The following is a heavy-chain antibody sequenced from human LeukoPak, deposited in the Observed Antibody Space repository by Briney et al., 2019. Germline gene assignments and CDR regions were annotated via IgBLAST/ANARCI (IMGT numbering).Heavy chain of an antibody. CDR2: MNPNSGNT. CDR3: AKAGDGGSPFDY. J-gene: IGHJ4*02. V-gene: IGHV1-8*03. D-gene: IGHD1-26*01. Sequence: ASVKVSCKASGGTFSSYAISWVRQATGQGLEWMGWMNPNSGNTGYAQKFQGRVTITRNTSISTAYMELSSLRSEDTAVYYCAKAGDGGSPFDYWGQGTLVTVSS. CDR1: GGTFSSYA.